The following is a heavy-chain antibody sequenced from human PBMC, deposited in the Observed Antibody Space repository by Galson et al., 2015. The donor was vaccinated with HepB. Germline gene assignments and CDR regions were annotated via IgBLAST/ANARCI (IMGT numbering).Heavy chain of an antibody. D-gene: IGHD6-13*01. CDR3: ARDQDSSSWYVPLEYYGMDV. V-gene: IGHV3-33*08. CDR2: IWYDGSNK. Sequence: SLRLSCAASGFTFSSYGMHWVRQAPGKGLEWVAVIWYDGSNKYYADSVKGRFTISRDNSKNTLYLQMNSLRAEDTAVYYCARDQDSSSWYVPLEYYGMDVWGQGTTVTVSS. CDR1: GFTFSSYG. J-gene: IGHJ6*02.